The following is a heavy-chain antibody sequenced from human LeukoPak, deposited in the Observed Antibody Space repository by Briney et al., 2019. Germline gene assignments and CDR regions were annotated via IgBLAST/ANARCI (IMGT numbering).Heavy chain of an antibody. J-gene: IGHJ4*02. Sequence: GASVKVSCKASGYTFTGYYMHWVRQAPGQGLEWMGRIIPILGITNYAQKFQGRVTITADKSTSTAYMELNSLRSEDTAIYYCARTHDYGDYYFDYWGQGTLVTASS. CDR3: ARTHDYGDYYFDY. CDR1: GYTFTGYY. V-gene: IGHV1-69*02. D-gene: IGHD4-17*01. CDR2: IIPILGIT.